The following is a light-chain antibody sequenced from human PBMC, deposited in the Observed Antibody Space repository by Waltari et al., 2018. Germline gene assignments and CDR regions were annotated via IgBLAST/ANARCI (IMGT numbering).Light chain of an antibody. CDR3: SSYAGGNNLL. CDR2: EVT. CDR1: NSDVGGYDY. J-gene: IGLJ2*01. V-gene: IGLV2-23*02. Sequence: QSALTQPASVSGSPGQSITISCSGTNSDVGGYDYVSWYQHHPGKPPNLIIYEVTKGPAGVSNRFSGSKSGNTASLTISGLQAEDEADYYCSSYAGGNNLLFGGGTKVTVL.